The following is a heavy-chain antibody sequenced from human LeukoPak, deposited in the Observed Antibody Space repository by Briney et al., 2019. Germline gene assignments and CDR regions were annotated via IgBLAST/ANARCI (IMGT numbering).Heavy chain of an antibody. D-gene: IGHD5-24*01. CDR1: GFTVSSNY. V-gene: IGHV3-53*01. CDR2: IYGGGNI. CDR3: ARGAGYNYPYYFDY. J-gene: IGHJ4*02. Sequence: GGSLRLSCAASGFTVSSNYMNWVRQAPGKGLEWVSVIYGGGNIYYADSVKGRYTISRDNSKNTLYLQMNSLRAEDTAVYYCARGAGYNYPYYFDYWGQGTLVTVSS.